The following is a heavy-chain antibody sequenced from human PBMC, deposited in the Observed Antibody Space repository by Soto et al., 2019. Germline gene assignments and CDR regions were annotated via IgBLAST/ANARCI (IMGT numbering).Heavy chain of an antibody. CDR1: GGSFSGYY. CDR3: ARGYRYYGSGSYYNVNYYYGIDV. V-gene: IGHV4-34*01. J-gene: IGHJ6*02. D-gene: IGHD3-10*01. Sequence: QVQLQQWGAGLLKPSETLSLTCAVYGGSFSGYYWSWIRQPPGKGLEWIGAINHRGSTNYNPSLKSRVTLSVDTSKNQFSLKLSSVTAADTAVYYCARGYRYYGSGSYYNVNYYYGIDVWGQGTTVTVSS. CDR2: INHRGST.